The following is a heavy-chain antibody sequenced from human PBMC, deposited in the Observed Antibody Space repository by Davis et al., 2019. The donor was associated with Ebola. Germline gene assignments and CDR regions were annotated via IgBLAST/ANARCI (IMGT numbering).Heavy chain of an antibody. CDR1: GGSISSSSYY. D-gene: IGHD2-21*01. J-gene: IGHJ6*02. CDR3: KGDTYYYYDMDV. CDR2: IYYSGST. V-gene: IGHV4-39*02. Sequence: MPSETLSLTCTVSGGSISSSSYYWGWIRQPPGKGLEWIGSIYYSGSTYYNPSLKSRVTISVDTPKNHFSLTLSSETAADTAVYFCKGDTYYYYDMDVWGQGTTVTVSS.